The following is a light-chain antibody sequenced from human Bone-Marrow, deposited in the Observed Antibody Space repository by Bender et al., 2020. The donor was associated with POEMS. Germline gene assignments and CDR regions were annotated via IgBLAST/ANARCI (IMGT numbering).Light chain of an antibody. CDR2: EVT. CDR1: SSDVGGYDY. CDR3: SLYAGTNYYYV. J-gene: IGLJ1*01. V-gene: IGLV2-8*01. Sequence: QSALSQPASVSGSPGQSITFSCTGTSSDVGGYDYVSWYQHRPGKAPKVMIYEVTKRPSGVPDRFSGSKSGNTASLTVSGLQAEDEADYYCSLYAGTNYYYVFGTGTKVTVL.